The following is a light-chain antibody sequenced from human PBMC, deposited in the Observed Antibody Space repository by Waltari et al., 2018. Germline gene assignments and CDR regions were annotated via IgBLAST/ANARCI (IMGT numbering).Light chain of an antibody. CDR3: QSFDNSLSGPYV. CDR2: GAN. CDR1: SSNIGAAFD. Sequence: QSVLTQPPSVSGAPGQRVIIPCTGSSSNIGAAFDVHWDPQLPGPAPKLLIYGANNRPSGVPDRFSASQSGTSASLAITGLQAEDEADYYCQSFDNSLSGPYVFGTGTRVTVL. J-gene: IGLJ1*01. V-gene: IGLV1-40*01.